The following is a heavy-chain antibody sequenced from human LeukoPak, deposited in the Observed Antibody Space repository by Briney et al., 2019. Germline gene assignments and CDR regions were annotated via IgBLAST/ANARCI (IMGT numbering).Heavy chain of an antibody. CDR2: ISAYNGNT. CDR1: GYTFTRYG. D-gene: IGHD3-22*01. V-gene: IGHV1-18*01. J-gene: IGHJ1*01. CDR3: ARGPDYYESPYFQH. Sequence: ASVKVSCQASGYTFTRYGISGVRQAPGQGLEWMGWISAYNGNTNYAQKLQGRVTMTTDTSTSTAYMELSSLRSDDTAVYYCARGPDYYESPYFQHWGQGTRVTVSS.